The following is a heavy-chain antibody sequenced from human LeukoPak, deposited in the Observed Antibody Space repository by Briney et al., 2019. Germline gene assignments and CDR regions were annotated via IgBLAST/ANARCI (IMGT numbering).Heavy chain of an antibody. Sequence: ASVNVSCKVSGYTLTELSMHWVRQAPGKGLEWMGGFDPEDGETIYAQKFQGRVTMTEDTSTDTAYMELSSLRSEDTAVYYCASKLFDSSGYFDFQHWGQGTLVTVSS. CDR2: FDPEDGET. V-gene: IGHV1-24*01. J-gene: IGHJ1*01. CDR1: GYTLTELS. D-gene: IGHD3-22*01. CDR3: ASKLFDSSGYFDFQH.